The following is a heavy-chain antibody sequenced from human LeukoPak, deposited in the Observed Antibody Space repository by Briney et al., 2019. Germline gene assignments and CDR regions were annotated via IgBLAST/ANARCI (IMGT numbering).Heavy chain of an antibody. CDR3: ARALSGRNHWFDP. V-gene: IGHV4-61*03. CDR1: GGSVSSGTYY. D-gene: IGHD3-10*01. J-gene: IGHJ5*02. Sequence: KSSETLSLTCTVSGGSVSSGTYYWSWIRQPPGKGLEWIGYIYYSGSTNYNPSLKSRVTISRDTSKNHFSLNLGSVTAADTAVYYCARALSGRNHWFDPWGQGTLVTVSS. CDR2: IYYSGST.